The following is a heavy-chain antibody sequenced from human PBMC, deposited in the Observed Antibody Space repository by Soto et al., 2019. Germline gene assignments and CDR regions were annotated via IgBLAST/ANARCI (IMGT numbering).Heavy chain of an antibody. D-gene: IGHD6-19*01. J-gene: IGHJ1*01. V-gene: IGHV3-23*01. CDR3: AKVVPGIAVAGTGYFQH. CDR2: ISASGGST. CDR1: GFTFSTYA. Sequence: PGGSLRLSCAASGFTFSTYAMTWVRQAPGKGLEWVSAISASGGSTYYADSVKGRFTISRDNSKNTLYLQMNSLRVEDTAVYYCAKVVPGIAVAGTGYFQHWGQGTLVTVS.